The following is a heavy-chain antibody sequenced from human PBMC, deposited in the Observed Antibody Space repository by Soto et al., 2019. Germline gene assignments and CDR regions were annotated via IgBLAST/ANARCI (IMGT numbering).Heavy chain of an antibody. CDR2: TYYRSRWYN. J-gene: IGHJ6*02. CDR3: ARESYGSGSYDGMDV. Sequence: PSQTLSLTCDISGDSVSSNTAAWNWIRQSPSRGLEWLGRTYYRSRWYNDYAVSVKSRIAINPDTSKNQFSLQLNSVSPEDTAMYYCARESYGSGSYDGMDVWGQGTTVTVSS. CDR1: GDSVSSNTAA. D-gene: IGHD3-10*01. V-gene: IGHV6-1*01.